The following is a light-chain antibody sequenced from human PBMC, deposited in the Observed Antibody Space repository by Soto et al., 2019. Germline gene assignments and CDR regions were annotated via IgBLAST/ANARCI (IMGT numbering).Light chain of an antibody. CDR3: SAYAGSNNFV. J-gene: IGLJ1*01. CDR1: SSDVGDIY. Sequence: QSALTQPPSASGSPGQSVTISCTGTSSDVGDIYVSWYQQHLGKAPKLIIYEVSQRPSGVPDRFSGSKSGNTASLTVSGLQTEDEADYYCSAYAGSNNFVFGSGTKVTV. CDR2: EVS. V-gene: IGLV2-8*01.